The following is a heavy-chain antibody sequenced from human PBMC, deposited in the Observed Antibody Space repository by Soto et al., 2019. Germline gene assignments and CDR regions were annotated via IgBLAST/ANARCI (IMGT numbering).Heavy chain of an antibody. CDR2: FDPEDGET. CDR3: ARTTAVPNTLRSRYFFDY. D-gene: IGHD1-7*01. J-gene: IGHJ4*02. CDR1: GYTLTELS. Sequence: GASVKVSCKVSGYTLTELSMHWVRQAPGKGLEWMGGFDPEDGETIYAQKFQGRVTMTEDTSTDTAYMELSSLSSVTTADTALYYCARTTAVPNTLRSRYFFDYWGQGTLVTVSS. V-gene: IGHV1-24*01.